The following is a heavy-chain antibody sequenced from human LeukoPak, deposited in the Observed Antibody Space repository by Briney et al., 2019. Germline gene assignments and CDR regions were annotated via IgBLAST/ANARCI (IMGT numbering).Heavy chain of an antibody. CDR2: VYHSGIT. CDR3: ARDRPGGSSLDY. J-gene: IGHJ4*02. CDR1: GYSIRSDYY. Sequence: PSETLSLTCTVSGYSIRSDYYWGWIRQSPGKGLEWIGSVYHSGITYYNPSLKSRLAISMDTSKNQFSLKLSSVTAADTAVYYCARDRPGGSSLDYWGQGTLVTVSS. V-gene: IGHV4-38-2*02. D-gene: IGHD6-13*01.